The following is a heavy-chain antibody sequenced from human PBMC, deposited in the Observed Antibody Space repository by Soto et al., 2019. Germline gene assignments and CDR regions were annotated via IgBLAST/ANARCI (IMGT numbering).Heavy chain of an antibody. V-gene: IGHV3-64D*06. J-gene: IGHJ4*02. D-gene: IGHD2-8*01. Sequence: PGGSLRLSCSASGLTFQDYGMHWVRQAPGKGLAFVAAILSNGGTTYYADSVRGRFTISRDNSKNTLYLQMSSLRDDDTAVYHCVKDRSLIRADVYYFDCWGQRSLVTVSS. CDR1: GLTFQDYG. CDR3: VKDRSLIRADVYYFDC. CDR2: ILSNGGTT.